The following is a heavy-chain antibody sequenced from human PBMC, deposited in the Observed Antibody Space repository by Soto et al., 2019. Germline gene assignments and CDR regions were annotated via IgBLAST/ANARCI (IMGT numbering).Heavy chain of an antibody. Sequence: EVQLLESGGGLVQPGGSLTLSCATSGFTFYNHAMNWVRQAPGKGPEWVSGISGGGDATFYADSVKGRFTISRVQSNNTVFLQMNGLRGEDTALYFCVRKIIGTTTSGAYWFFDLWCRGTLVTVSS. D-gene: IGHD1-26*01. V-gene: IGHV3-23*01. CDR2: ISGGGDAT. CDR1: GFTFYNHA. CDR3: VRKIIGTTTSGAYWFFDL. J-gene: IGHJ2*01.